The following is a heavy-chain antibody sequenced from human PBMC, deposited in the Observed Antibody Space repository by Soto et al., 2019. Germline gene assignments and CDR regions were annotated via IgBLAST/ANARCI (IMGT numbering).Heavy chain of an antibody. V-gene: IGHV4-59*01. CDR1: GGSISSYY. CDR3: ARVLPTGKTD. D-gene: IGHD1-26*01. J-gene: IGHJ4*02. Sequence: SETLSLTCTVSGGSISSYYWSWIRQPPGKGLEWIGYIYYSGSTDYNPSLKSRVTISVDTSKNQFSLKLSSVTAADTAVYYCARVLPTGKTDWGQGTLVTVSS. CDR2: IYYSGST.